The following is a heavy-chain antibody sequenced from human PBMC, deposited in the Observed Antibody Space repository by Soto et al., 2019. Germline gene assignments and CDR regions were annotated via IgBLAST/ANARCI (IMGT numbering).Heavy chain of an antibody. CDR1: GFTFSSYA. D-gene: IGHD3-10*01. V-gene: IGHV3-30-3*01. Sequence: QVQLVESGGGVVQPGRSLRLSCAASGFTFSSYAMHWVRQAPGKGLEWVADISYDGSNKYYADSVKGRFTISRDNSKNTVYLQMNSLRAEDPAGYDCVIGDGSGSYPHNYYYYGMDFWGQGTTVTVCS. J-gene: IGHJ6*02. CDR3: VIGDGSGSYPHNYYYYGMDF. CDR2: ISYDGSNK.